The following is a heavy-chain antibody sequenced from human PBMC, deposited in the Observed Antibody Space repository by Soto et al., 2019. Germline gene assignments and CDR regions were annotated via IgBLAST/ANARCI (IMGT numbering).Heavy chain of an antibody. Sequence: EVQLLDSGGGLVQPGGSLRLSCAASGFMFSCCAMSWVRQAPGKGLEWVSTIHGDGDYSHYTDSVEGRFTISRDNSRNTLYLQMNSLIGDDTAVYYFAKNRGSGSYTNWSFAFWGRGTLVTVSS. V-gene: IGHV3-23*01. D-gene: IGHD1-26*01. CDR1: GFMFSCCA. CDR3: AKNRGSGSYTNWSFAF. J-gene: IGHJ2*01. CDR2: IHGDGDYS.